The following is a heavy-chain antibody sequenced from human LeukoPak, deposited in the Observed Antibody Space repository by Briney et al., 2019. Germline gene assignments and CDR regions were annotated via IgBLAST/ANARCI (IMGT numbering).Heavy chain of an antibody. CDR2: IYSGGPT. Sequence: PGGSLRLSCAASGFAVSSKYMTWVPQAPGKGLEWVSVIYSGGPTYYADSVKGRVTISRDNSENTVYLQMNSLRVEDTAMYYCARRGDGGRAFDIWGQGTMVTVSS. CDR3: ARRGDGGRAFDI. V-gene: IGHV3-66*01. CDR1: GFAVSSKY. D-gene: IGHD2-21*02. J-gene: IGHJ3*02.